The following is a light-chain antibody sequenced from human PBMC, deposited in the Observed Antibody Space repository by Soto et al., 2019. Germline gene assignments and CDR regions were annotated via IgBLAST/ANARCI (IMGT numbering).Light chain of an antibody. Sequence: EIVLTQSPATLSLSPGERATLSCRASQSVSSYLAWYQQKPGQTPRLLIYDASNRATDIPARFSGSGSGTDFTLTISSLEPEDFAVYYCQQRSNWPVTFGQGTRVVIK. J-gene: IGKJ1*01. CDR1: QSVSSY. CDR2: DAS. CDR3: QQRSNWPVT. V-gene: IGKV3-11*01.